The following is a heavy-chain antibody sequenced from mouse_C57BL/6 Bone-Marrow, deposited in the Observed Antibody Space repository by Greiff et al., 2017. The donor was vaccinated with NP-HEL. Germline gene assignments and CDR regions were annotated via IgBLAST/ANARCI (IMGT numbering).Heavy chain of an antibody. CDR1: GYTFTSYW. D-gene: IGHD1-1*01. CDR2: IDPSDSET. J-gene: IGHJ1*03. CDR3: ARSSSFTTVVATPWYFDV. Sequence: QVQLQQPGAELVRPGSSVKLSCKASGYTFTSYWMHWVKQRPIQGLEWIGNIDPSDSETHYNQKFKDKATLTVDKSSSTAYMQISSLTSEDSAVYYCARSSSFTTVVATPWYFDVWGTGTTVTVSS. V-gene: IGHV1-52*01.